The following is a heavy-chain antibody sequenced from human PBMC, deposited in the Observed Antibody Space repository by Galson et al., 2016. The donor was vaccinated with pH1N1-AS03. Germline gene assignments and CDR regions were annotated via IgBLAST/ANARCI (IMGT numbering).Heavy chain of an antibody. CDR3: ARRRLFWTPGFDP. CDR1: GGSISSSNYY. V-gene: IGHV4-39*07. Sequence: SETLSLTCTVSGGSISSSNYYWGWIRQPPGKGLEWIGSMSYSGSTYYNPSLKSRVTISVDTSKNQFSLKLSSVTAADTAVYYCARRRLFWTPGFDPWGQGTLVTVSP. D-gene: IGHD3/OR15-3a*01. J-gene: IGHJ5*02. CDR2: MSYSGST.